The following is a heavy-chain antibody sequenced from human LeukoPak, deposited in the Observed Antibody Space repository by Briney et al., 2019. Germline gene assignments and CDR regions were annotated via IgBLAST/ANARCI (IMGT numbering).Heavy chain of an antibody. CDR3: ARDGPGDVGFDY. J-gene: IGHJ4*02. CDR2: IDYSGST. Sequence: SETLSLTCTVSGGSISSYYWSWIRQPPGKGLECIGYIDYSGSTNYNPSLKSRVTISVDTSRNQFSLKLSSVTAADTAVYYCARDGPGDVGFDYWGQGTLVTVSS. D-gene: IGHD7-27*01. V-gene: IGHV4-59*01. CDR1: GGSISSYY.